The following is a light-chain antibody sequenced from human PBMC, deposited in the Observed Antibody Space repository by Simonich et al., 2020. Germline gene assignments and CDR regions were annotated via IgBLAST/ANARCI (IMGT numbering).Light chain of an antibody. CDR2: DVR. CDR3: SSYTSSSSGV. V-gene: IGLV2-14*01. CDR1: SSDVGGYNY. J-gene: IGLJ3*02. Sequence: QSALTQPASVSGSPGQSITISCTGTSSDVGGYNYFSWYQQHPGKAPKLMIYDVRKRPSGVSNRFSGAKSGNTASLTISRLQAEDEADYYCSSYTSSSSGVFGGGTKLTVL.